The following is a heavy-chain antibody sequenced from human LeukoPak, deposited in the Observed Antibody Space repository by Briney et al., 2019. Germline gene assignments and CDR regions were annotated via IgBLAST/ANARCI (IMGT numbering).Heavy chain of an antibody. CDR3: ARDEGTYGMDV. D-gene: IGHD1-1*01. V-gene: IGHV3-43*02. Sequence: GGSLRLSCVASGFTLDDSALHWVRQAPGKGLEWISLISGDGDNTYYADSVKGRFTISRDNAKNTLYLQMNSLRAEDAAVYYCARDEGTYGMDVWGQGTTVTVSS. CDR2: ISGDGDNT. CDR1: GFTLDDSA. J-gene: IGHJ6*02.